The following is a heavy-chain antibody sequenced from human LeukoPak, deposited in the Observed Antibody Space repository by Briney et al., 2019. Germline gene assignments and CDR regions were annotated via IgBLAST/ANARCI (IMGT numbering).Heavy chain of an antibody. D-gene: IGHD5-18*01. J-gene: IGHJ4*02. V-gene: IGHV3-30*03. CDR2: ISYDGSNK. CDR3: SRGYTYGDY. Sequence: TGGSLRLSCAASGFTFSNYGMHWVRQAPGKGLEWVAIISYDGSNKYYADSVKGRFTISRDNSKNTLYLQMNSLRGEDTAVYYCSRGYTYGDYWGQGTLVTVSS. CDR1: GFTFSNYG.